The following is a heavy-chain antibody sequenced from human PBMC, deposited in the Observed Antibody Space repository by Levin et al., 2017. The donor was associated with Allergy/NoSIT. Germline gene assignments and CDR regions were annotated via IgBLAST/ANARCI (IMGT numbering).Heavy chain of an antibody. J-gene: IGHJ3*02. D-gene: IGHD6-13*01. CDR3: VRDRIRVNWYGDAFDI. Sequence: ASVKVSCKASGYTFRTYTINWVRQAPGQGLEWMGWISGYNGNTNYTQKFQGRVTMTTDTSTSTAYMELRSLRPDDTAVYYCVRDRIRVNWYGDAFDIWGQGTMVTVSS. CDR2: ISGYNGNT. CDR1: GYTFRTYT. V-gene: IGHV1-18*01.